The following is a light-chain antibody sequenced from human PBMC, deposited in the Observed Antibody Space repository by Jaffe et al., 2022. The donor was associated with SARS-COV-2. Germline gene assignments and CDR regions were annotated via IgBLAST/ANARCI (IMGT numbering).Light chain of an antibody. J-gene: IGKJ3*01. Sequence: DIQMTQSPSSLSASIGDRVTITCRASQGISNYLAWYQQKPGKVPTLLIYAASTLHSGVPSRFSGGGSGTDFTLTIRSLQPEDVGTYYCQKYNNVQLTFGPGTKVDIK. V-gene: IGKV1-27*01. CDR2: AAS. CDR1: QGISNY. CDR3: QKYNNVQLT.